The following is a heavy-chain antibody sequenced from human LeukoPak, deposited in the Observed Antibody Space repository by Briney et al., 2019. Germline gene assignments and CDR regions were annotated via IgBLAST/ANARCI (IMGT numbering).Heavy chain of an antibody. Sequence: GGSLRLSCEASEFTFSSYWMTWVRQAPGKRLEWVANIKQDGSERYYVDSVKGRFTISRDNAKSSLYLQMDSLRAEDTAVYYCARAIGKSEGYWGQGTLVTVSS. J-gene: IGHJ4*02. CDR3: ARAIGKSEGY. V-gene: IGHV3-7*01. CDR1: EFTFSSYW. D-gene: IGHD4-23*01. CDR2: IKQDGSER.